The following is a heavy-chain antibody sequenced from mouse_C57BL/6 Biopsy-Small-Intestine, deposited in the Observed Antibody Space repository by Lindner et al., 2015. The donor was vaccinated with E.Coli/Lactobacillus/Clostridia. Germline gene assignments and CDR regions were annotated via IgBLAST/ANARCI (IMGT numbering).Heavy chain of an antibody. Sequence: VQLQESGAELAKPGASVKMSCKASGYTFTSHWMHWVKQRPGQGLEWIGYINPSGGYTEYNQKFKDKATLTADKSSNTVYMQLNSLTSEDSAVYYCARRELLLWSMDYWGQGTSVTVSS. CDR3: ARRELLLWSMDY. D-gene: IGHD2-10*01. V-gene: IGHV1-7*01. CDR2: INPSGGYT. J-gene: IGHJ4*01. CDR1: GYTFTSHW.